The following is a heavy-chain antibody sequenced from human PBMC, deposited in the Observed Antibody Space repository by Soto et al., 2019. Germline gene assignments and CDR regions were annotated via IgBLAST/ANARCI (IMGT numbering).Heavy chain of an antibody. CDR2: INYRGTT. V-gene: IGHV4-31*03. CDR3: ARDAPGAAPY. J-gene: IGHJ4*02. Sequence: VQLQESGPGLVKPSQTLSLTCTVSGDSMSSGDYYWNWIRQHPEKGLEWIGYINYRGTTFYNPSLKSRIAISADTSKNQFSLRLTSVTAADTAMYFCARDAPGAAPYWGQGTLVTVSS. CDR1: GDSMSSGDYY. D-gene: IGHD6-13*01.